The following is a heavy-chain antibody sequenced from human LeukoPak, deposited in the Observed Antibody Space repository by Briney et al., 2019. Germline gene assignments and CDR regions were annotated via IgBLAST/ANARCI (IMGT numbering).Heavy chain of an antibody. Sequence: GRSLRLSCAASGFTFSSYAMHWVRQAPGKGLEWVAVISYDGSNKYYADSVKGRFTISRDNSKNTLYLQMNSLRAEDTAVYYCASLPSVYCGGDCYSRYYYYYMDVWGKGTTVTVSS. CDR3: ASLPSVYCGGDCYSRYYYYYMDV. CDR2: ISYDGSNK. J-gene: IGHJ6*03. CDR1: GFTFSSYA. D-gene: IGHD2-21*02. V-gene: IGHV3-30*04.